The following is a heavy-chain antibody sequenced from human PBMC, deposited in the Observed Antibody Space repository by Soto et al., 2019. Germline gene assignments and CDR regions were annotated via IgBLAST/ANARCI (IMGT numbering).Heavy chain of an antibody. J-gene: IGHJ4*02. Sequence: GGSLRLSCAASGFTFDDYAMHWVRQAPGKGLEWVSGISWNSGSIGYADSVKGRFTISRDNAKNSLYLQMNSLRAEDTALYYCAKDMVRSSGWYDFDEWGQGTMGTVSS. D-gene: IGHD6-19*01. CDR3: AKDMVRSSGWYDFDE. V-gene: IGHV3-9*01. CDR2: ISWNSGSI. CDR1: GFTFDDYA.